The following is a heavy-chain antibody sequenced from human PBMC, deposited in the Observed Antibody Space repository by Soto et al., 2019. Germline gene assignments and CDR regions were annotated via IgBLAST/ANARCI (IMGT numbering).Heavy chain of an antibody. V-gene: IGHV1-3*01. CDR1: GYTFTSYA. CDR2: INAGNGNT. CDR3: AREVGYIVVVPAAIHYYYYGMDV. J-gene: IGHJ6*02. D-gene: IGHD2-2*01. Sequence: QVQLVQSGSELKKPGASVKVSCKASGYTFTSYAMHWVRQAPGQRLEWMGWINAGNGNTKYSQKFQGRVTITRDTSASTAYMELSSLRSEDTAVYYCAREVGYIVVVPAAIHYYYYGMDVWGQGTTVTVSS.